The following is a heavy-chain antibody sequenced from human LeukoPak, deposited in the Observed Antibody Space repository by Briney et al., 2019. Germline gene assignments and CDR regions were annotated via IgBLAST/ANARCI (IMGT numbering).Heavy chain of an antibody. CDR3: ARDLMSYYYGMDV. Sequence: ASVKVSCEASGYTFTDYYMHWVRQAPGQGLEWMGWFNPNSGGRNYAQKFQGRVAMTRDTSISTVYMELTRLRSDDTAVYYCARDLMSYYYGMDVWGQGTTVTVSS. V-gene: IGHV1-2*02. CDR2: FNPNSGGR. CDR1: GYTFTDYY. J-gene: IGHJ6*02.